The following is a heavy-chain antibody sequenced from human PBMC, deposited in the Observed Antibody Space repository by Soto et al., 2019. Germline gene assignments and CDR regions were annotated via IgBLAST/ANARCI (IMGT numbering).Heavy chain of an antibody. CDR1: GFTFSNYA. CDR3: ARSSNWYVDYFGLDV. D-gene: IGHD6-13*01. Sequence: GGSLRLSCAASGFTFSNYAMTWVRQPPGKGLEWVSVIGGGGGGTFYADSVKGRFTISRDNSENTLYLQMNSLRAEDTAVYYCARSSNWYVDYFGLDVWGQGATVTVSS. CDR2: IGGGGGGT. J-gene: IGHJ6*02. V-gene: IGHV3-23*01.